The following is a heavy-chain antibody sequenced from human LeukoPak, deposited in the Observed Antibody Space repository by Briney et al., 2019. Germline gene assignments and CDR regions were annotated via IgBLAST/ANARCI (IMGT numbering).Heavy chain of an antibody. J-gene: IGHJ6*02. D-gene: IGHD2-2*01. V-gene: IGHV3-11*01. CDR3: ARGASSIDYHYYGMDV. CDR2: ISSSGNTI. CDR1: GFTFSDYY. Sequence: SGGSLRLSCAPSGFTFSDYYMSWIRQAPGKGLEWVSYISSSGNTIYCADSVKGRFTISRDNAKNSLYLQMNSLRAEDTAVYYCARGASSIDYHYYGMDVWGQGTTVTVSS.